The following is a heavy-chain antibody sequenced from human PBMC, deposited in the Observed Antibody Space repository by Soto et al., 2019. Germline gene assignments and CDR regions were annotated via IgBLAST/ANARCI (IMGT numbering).Heavy chain of an antibody. D-gene: IGHD3-22*01. CDR2: IYYSGST. CDR3: AGELKVDYYDSSGIDY. Sequence: KLSETVSLTCTVSGGSISSGGYYWSWIRQHPGKGLEWIGYIYYSGSTYYNPSLKSRVTISVDTSKNQFSLKLSSVTAADTAVYYCAGELKVDYYDSSGIDYWGQGTLVTVSS. CDR1: GGSISSGGYY. J-gene: IGHJ4*02. V-gene: IGHV4-31*03.